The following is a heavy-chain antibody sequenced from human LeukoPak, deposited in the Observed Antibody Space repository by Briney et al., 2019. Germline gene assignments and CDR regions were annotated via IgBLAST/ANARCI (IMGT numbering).Heavy chain of an antibody. J-gene: IGHJ4*02. Sequence: SETLSLTCAVYGGSFSGYYWSWIRQPPGKGLGWIGEINHSGSTNYNPSLKSRDTISVDTSKNQFSLKLSSVTAADTAVYYCARGRYQYYFDYWGQGTLVTVSS. D-gene: IGHD2-2*01. CDR3: ARGRYQYYFDY. V-gene: IGHV4-34*01. CDR1: GGSFSGYY. CDR2: INHSGST.